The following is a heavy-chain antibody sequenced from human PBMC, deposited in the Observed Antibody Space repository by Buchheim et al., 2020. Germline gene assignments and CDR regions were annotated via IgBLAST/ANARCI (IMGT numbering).Heavy chain of an antibody. D-gene: IGHD3-3*01. J-gene: IGHJ6*02. CDR3: ARASVDYDFWSGYYYGMDV. V-gene: IGHV3-30*03. CDR1: GFTFSSYG. CDR2: ISYDGSNK. Sequence: QVQLVESGGGVVQPGRSLRLSCAASGFTFSSYGMHWVRQAPGKGLEWVAVISYDGSNKYYADSVKGRFTISRDNSKNTLYLQMNSLRAEDTAVYYCARASVDYDFWSGYYYGMDVWGQGTT.